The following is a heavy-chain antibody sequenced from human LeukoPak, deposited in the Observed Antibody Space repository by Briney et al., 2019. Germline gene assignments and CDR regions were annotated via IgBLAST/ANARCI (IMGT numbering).Heavy chain of an antibody. V-gene: IGHV4-34*01. CDR1: GGSLSGSY. J-gene: IGHJ4*02. CDR2: INHSGRT. Sequence: SETLSLTCAVSGGSLSGSYCTWIRQSPGKGLEWTGEINHSGRTNYNPSLGRRASISVDTSKRQFSLTLTFVTAADMAVYYCARDPCSTINCPLRFWGQGTLVTVSS. D-gene: IGHD2-2*01. CDR3: ARDPCSTINCPLRF.